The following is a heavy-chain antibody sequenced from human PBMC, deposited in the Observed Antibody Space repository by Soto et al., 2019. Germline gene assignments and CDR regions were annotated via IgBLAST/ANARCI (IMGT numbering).Heavy chain of an antibody. CDR1: GFTFSDYY. D-gene: IGHD6-19*01. J-gene: IGHJ4*02. Sequence: LRLSCAASGFTFSDYYMSWIRQAPGKGLEWVSYISSSANTIYYADSVRGRFTISRDNAKNSLYLQMNSLRAEDTAVYYCARDRYSSGWIDGYWGQGTLVTVSS. CDR3: ARDRYSSGWIDGY. CDR2: ISSSANTI. V-gene: IGHV3-11*01.